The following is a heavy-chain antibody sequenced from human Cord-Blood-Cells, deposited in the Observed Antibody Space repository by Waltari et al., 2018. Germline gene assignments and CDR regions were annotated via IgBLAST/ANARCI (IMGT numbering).Heavy chain of an antibody. Sequence: QVQLQESGPGLVKPSETLSLTCAVSGYSISSGYYWGWIRQPPGKGLEWIGSIYHSGSTDNNPSLKSRVTRSVDTSKNQFSLKLSAVTAADTAVYYCAREDIVVVIATYNWFDPWGQGTLVTVSS. J-gene: IGHJ5*02. D-gene: IGHD2-21*01. V-gene: IGHV4-38-2*02. CDR2: IYHSGST. CDR3: AREDIVVVIATYNWFDP. CDR1: GYSISSGYY.